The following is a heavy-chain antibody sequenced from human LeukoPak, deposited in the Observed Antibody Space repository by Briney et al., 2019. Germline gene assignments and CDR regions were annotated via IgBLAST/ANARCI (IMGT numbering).Heavy chain of an antibody. Sequence: GGSLRLSCAASGLTVSSNYMSWVRQAPGKGLEWVAVISYDGSNKYYADSVKGRFTISRDNSKNTLYLQMNSLRAEDTAVYYCARDDGYAAFDYWGQGTLVTVSS. CDR2: ISYDGSNK. CDR1: GLTVSSNY. D-gene: IGHD5-24*01. CDR3: ARDDGYAAFDY. J-gene: IGHJ4*02. V-gene: IGHV3-30-3*01.